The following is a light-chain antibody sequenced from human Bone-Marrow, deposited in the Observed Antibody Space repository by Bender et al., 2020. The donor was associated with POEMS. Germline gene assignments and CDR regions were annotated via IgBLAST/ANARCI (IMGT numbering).Light chain of an antibody. Sequence: QSALTQPASVSGSPGQSVTIPCTGTSSDVGGDNYVSWYQQHPGRAPKLMIYDVTYRPSGVPARFSGSKSGNTASLTISGLQAEDEANYYCSSYSSNTPWVFGGGTKLTVL. CDR3: SSYSSNTPWV. J-gene: IGLJ3*02. CDR1: SSDVGGDNY. V-gene: IGLV2-14*03. CDR2: DVT.